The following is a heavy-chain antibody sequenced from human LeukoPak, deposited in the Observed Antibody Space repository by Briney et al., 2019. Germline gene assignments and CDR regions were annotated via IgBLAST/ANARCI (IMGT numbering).Heavy chain of an antibody. CDR3: TTLGEKQQLVLGY. J-gene: IGHJ4*02. CDR2: ISAYNGNT. CDR1: GYTFTSYG. D-gene: IGHD6-13*01. Sequence: AASVKVSCKASGYTFTSYGISWVRQAPGQGLEWVGWISAYNGNTNYAQKLQGRVTMTTDTSTSTAYMELRSLRSDDTAVYYCTTLGEKQQLVLGYWGQGTLVTVSS. V-gene: IGHV1-18*01.